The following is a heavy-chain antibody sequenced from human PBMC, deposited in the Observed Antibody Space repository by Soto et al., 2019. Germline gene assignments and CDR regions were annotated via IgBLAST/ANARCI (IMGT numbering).Heavy chain of an antibody. J-gene: IGHJ6*02. CDR3: AREEGGSRGMDV. D-gene: IGHD1-26*01. CDR1: GYSITSGYN. CDR2: IYYGGNT. V-gene: IGHV4-38-2*01. Sequence: SETLSRTCGVAGYSITSGYNWGCIRQPPGKGLEWIGTIYYGGNTNYNPSLKSRVTISVDTSKNQFSLQLSSVTAADTAVYYCAREEGGSRGMDVRGQGTTVTV.